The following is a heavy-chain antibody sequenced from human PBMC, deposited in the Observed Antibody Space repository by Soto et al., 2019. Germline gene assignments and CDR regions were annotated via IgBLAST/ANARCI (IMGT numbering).Heavy chain of an antibody. D-gene: IGHD2-15*01. Sequence: GGSLRLSCAASGFTFSDFFMSWVRQAPGKGLEWMAYIKEDGSEKYYVDSVKGRFTISRDNAKNSLYLQMNSLRAEDTAVYYCARYSGIGYWGQGTLVTVSS. CDR2: IKEDGSEK. V-gene: IGHV3-7*01. CDR3: ARYSGIGY. CDR1: GFTFSDFF. J-gene: IGHJ4*02.